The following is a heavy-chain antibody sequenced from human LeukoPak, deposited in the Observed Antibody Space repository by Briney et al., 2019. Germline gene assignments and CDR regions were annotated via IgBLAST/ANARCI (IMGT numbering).Heavy chain of an antibody. J-gene: IGHJ4*02. CDR1: GFTFSSYA. V-gene: IGHV3-21*06. CDR3: AREGATLLDY. D-gene: IGHD3-16*01. Sequence: GGSLRLSCAASGFTFSSYAMSWVRQAPGKGLEWVSSIGSSSANIFYADSVKGRFTISRDNSKNSVFLQMNSLRAEDTAVYYCAREGATLLDYWGQGTLVTVSS. CDR2: IGSSSANI.